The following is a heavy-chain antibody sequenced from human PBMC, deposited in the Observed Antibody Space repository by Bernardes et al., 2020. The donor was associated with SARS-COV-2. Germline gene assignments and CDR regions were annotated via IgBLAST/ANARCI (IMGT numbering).Heavy chain of an antibody. CDR1: GFTFSSYG. Sequence: GGSLRLSCAASGFTFSSYGMHWVRQAPGKGLEWVAVIWYDGSNKYYADSVKGRFTISGDNSKNTLYLQMNSLRAEDTAVYYCARGIAAAGTFFGDYFDYWGQGTLVTVSS. CDR3: ARGIAAAGTFFGDYFDY. D-gene: IGHD6-13*01. V-gene: IGHV3-33*01. CDR2: IWYDGSNK. J-gene: IGHJ4*02.